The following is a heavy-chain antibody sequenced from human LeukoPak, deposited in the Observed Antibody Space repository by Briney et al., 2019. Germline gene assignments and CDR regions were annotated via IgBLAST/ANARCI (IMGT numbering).Heavy chain of an antibody. CDR3: AKDRGGSSELGDAFDV. V-gene: IGHV3-9*01. Sequence: GGSLRLSCAASGFTFDDYAMHWVRQAPGKGLEWVSGISWKSGSIGYADSVKGRFTISRDNAKNSLYLQMNSLRVEDTALYYCAKDRGGSSELGDAFDVWGQGTMVRVSS. D-gene: IGHD1-26*01. CDR1: GFTFDDYA. CDR2: ISWKSGSI. J-gene: IGHJ3*01.